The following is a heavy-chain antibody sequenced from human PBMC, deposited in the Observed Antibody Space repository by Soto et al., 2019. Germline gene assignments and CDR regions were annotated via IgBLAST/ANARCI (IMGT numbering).Heavy chain of an antibody. V-gene: IGHV1-18*01. CDR3: ARVGGGIAVAGSRFDY. Sequence: ASVKVSCKASGYTFTSYGISWVRQDPGQGLEWMGWISAYNGNTNYAQKLQGRVTMTTDTSTSTAYMELRSLRSDDTAVYYCARVGGGIAVAGSRFDYWGQGTLVTVSS. CDR1: GYTFTSYG. D-gene: IGHD6-19*01. CDR2: ISAYNGNT. J-gene: IGHJ4*02.